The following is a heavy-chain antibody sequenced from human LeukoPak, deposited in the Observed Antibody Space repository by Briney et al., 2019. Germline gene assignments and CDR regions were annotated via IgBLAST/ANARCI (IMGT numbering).Heavy chain of an antibody. D-gene: IGHD6-6*01. J-gene: IGHJ4*02. V-gene: IGHV4-59*01. CDR1: GDSISSYY. CDR3: ARDRREYSSSSSDFDY. CDR2: IYSSGST. Sequence: SETLSLTCTVSGDSISSYYWSWIRQPPGKGLEWIGYIYSSGSTNYNPSLKSRVTMSVDTSKNQFSLKLSSVTAADTAVYYCARDRREYSSSSSDFDYWGQGTLVTVSS.